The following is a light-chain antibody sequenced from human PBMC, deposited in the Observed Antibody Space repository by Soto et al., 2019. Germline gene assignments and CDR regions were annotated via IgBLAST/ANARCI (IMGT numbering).Light chain of an antibody. V-gene: IGKV1-5*03. CDR2: KVS. CDR1: QNIDSC. CDR3: QQSYGTPST. Sequence: DSPMTQSPSTLSASVGDRVNMTCRASQNIDSCVAWYQQQPGKGPKFLINKVSTLESGVPSRISGSGSGTEFTLTITSLQPEDFATYYCQQSYGTPSTLGQGTKVDI. J-gene: IGKJ1*01.